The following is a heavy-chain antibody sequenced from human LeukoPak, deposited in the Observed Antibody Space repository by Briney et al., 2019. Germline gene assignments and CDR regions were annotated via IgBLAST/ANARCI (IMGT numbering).Heavy chain of an antibody. Sequence: GESLRLSCAASGFTVSSSEMNWVRQAPGKGLEWVSYTSDSGSTIYYADSVKGRFTVSRDNTKNSLYLQMNSLRAEDTAVYYCARVVGLRWGQGTLVTVSS. J-gene: IGHJ1*01. V-gene: IGHV3-48*03. CDR2: TSDSGSTI. D-gene: IGHD1-26*01. CDR1: GFTVSSSE. CDR3: ARVVGLR.